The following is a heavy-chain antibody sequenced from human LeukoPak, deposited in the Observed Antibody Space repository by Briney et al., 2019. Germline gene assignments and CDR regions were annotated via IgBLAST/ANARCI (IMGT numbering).Heavy chain of an antibody. CDR1: GFTFSNYG. Sequence: PGRSLRLSCAASGFTFSNYGIHWVRQAPGKGLEWVAVIWYDGTNKYYADSVKGRFTISRDNSKNTLYLQMNSLRAEDTAVYYGARGRDGYKWIDYWGQGTLVTVSS. CDR2: IWYDGTNK. V-gene: IGHV3-33*08. D-gene: IGHD5-24*01. CDR3: ARGRDGYKWIDY. J-gene: IGHJ4*02.